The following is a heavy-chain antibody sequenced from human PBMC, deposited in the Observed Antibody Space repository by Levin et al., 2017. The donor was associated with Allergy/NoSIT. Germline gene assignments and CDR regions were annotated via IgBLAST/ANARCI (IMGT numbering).Heavy chain of an antibody. CDR3: ARMAIVVVPAGAYNWFDP. CDR1: GYSFTSYW. CDR2: IYPGDSDT. D-gene: IGHD2-2*01. Sequence: GGSLRLSCKGSGYSFTSYWIGWVRQMPGKGLEWMGIIYPGDSDTRYSPSFQGQVTISADKSISTAYLQWSSLKAPDTAMYYCARMAIVVVPAGAYNWFDPWGQGTLVTVSS. J-gene: IGHJ5*02. V-gene: IGHV5-51*01.